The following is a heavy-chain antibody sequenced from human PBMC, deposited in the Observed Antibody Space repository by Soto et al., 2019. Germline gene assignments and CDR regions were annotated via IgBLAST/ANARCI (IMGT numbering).Heavy chain of an antibody. Sequence: GGSLRLSCAASGFTFSRYAMHWVRQAPGKWLEWVAVISYDGSNKYYGDSVKGRFTISRDKSKNRLYLQRNSLRAEDTAGYYCARDGTDYSLFPYYYGMDVWGQGTTVTVSS. CDR3: ARDGTDYSLFPYYYGMDV. CDR1: GFTFSRYA. J-gene: IGHJ6*02. V-gene: IGHV3-30-3*01. D-gene: IGHD1-26*01. CDR2: ISYDGSNK.